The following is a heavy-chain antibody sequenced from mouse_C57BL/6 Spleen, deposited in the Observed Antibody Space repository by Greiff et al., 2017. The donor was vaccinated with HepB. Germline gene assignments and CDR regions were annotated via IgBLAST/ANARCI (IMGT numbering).Heavy chain of an antibody. Sequence: QVQLQQSGPELVKPGASVKISCKASGYAFSSSWMNWVKQRPGKGLEWIGRIYPGDGDTNYNGKFKGKATLTADKSSSTAYRQLRCLTSEDSAVYFCARYNYYGSSYRYFDVWGTGTTVTVSS. J-gene: IGHJ1*03. V-gene: IGHV1-82*01. CDR2: IYPGDGDT. CDR3: ARYNYYGSSYRYFDV. CDR1: GYAFSSSW. D-gene: IGHD1-1*01.